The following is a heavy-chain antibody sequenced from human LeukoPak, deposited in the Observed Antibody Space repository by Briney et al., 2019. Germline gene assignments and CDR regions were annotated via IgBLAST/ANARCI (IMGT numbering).Heavy chain of an antibody. D-gene: IGHD3-9*01. CDR3: ARREVLRYFDWLRWFDP. CDR2: IYYSGST. CDR1: GGSISSYY. V-gene: IGHV4-59*12. Sequence: PSETLSLTCTVSGGSISSYYWSWIRQPPGKGLEWIGYIYYSGSTNYNPSLKSRVTISVDTSKNQFSLKLSSVTAADTAVYYCARREVLRYFDWLRWFDPWGQGTLVTVSS. J-gene: IGHJ5*02.